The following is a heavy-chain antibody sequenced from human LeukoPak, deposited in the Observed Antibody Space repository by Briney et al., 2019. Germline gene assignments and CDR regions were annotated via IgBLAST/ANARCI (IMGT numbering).Heavy chain of an antibody. J-gene: IGHJ4*02. CDR2: IYSGVPT. Sequence: SETLSLTCTTSGVSINRFYWSWVRQPPGKGLEWIGNIYSGVPTYFNPSLKSRVTISVDTSKNQFSLDLTSVTAADTAMYYCVQTTGWPGFDYWGQGILVTVSS. CDR1: GVSINRFY. V-gene: IGHV4-4*09. CDR3: VQTTGWPGFDY. D-gene: IGHD1-1*01.